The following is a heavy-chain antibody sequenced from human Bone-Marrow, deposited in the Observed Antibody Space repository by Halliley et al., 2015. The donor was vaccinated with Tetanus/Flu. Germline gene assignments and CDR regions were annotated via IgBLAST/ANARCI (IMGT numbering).Heavy chain of an antibody. CDR2: ISYGGNT. Sequence: LRLSCTVSGGSISTRNAYWGWIRQPPGMGLEWIASISYGGNTHYTSSLKSRVTISEDTSQNQFSLRLTSVTAADSGVYYCARHPKKGHYIDTSASDGRSYGMDVWGQGSTVTVSS. CDR1: GGSISTRNAY. CDR3: ARHPKKGHYIDTSASDGRSYGMDV. J-gene: IGHJ6*02. V-gene: IGHV4-39*01. D-gene: IGHD3-22*01.